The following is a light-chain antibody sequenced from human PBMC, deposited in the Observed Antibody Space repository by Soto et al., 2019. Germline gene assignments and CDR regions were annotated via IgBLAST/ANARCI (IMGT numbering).Light chain of an antibody. J-gene: IGLJ2*01. V-gene: IGLV2-14*01. CDR3: NSSAGGSTLDVV. CDR2: EVN. Sequence: QSALTQPASVSGSLGQSITISCTGTSSDVGGYNYVSWYQQHPGKAPKLIIYEVNKRPLGISNRFSGSKSGNTASLAISGLQADDEADYYCNSSAGGSTLDVVFGGGTKLTVL. CDR1: SSDVGGYNY.